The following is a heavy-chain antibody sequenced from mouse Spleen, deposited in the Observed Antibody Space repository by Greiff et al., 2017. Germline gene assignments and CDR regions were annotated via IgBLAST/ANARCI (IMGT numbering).Heavy chain of an antibody. D-gene: IGHD2-14*01. Sequence: VQLKQSGPELVKPGASVKMSCKASGYTFTDYNMHWVKQSHGKSLEWIGYINPNNGGTSYNQKFKGKATLTVNKSSSTAYMELRSLTSEDSAVYYCAGYRYSWFAYWGQGTLVTVSA. CDR2: INPNNGGT. CDR1: GYTFTDYN. V-gene: IGHV1-22*01. J-gene: IGHJ3*01. CDR3: AGYRYSWFAY.